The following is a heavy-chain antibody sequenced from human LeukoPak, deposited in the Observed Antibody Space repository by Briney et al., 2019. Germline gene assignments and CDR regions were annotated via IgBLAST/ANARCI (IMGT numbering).Heavy chain of an antibody. V-gene: IGHV4-39*07. Sequence: PSETLSLTCTVSGGSISSGSYYWSWIRQPPGKGLEWIGEINHSGSTNYNPSLKSRVTISVDTSKNQFSLKLSSVTAADTAVYYCARGSRSDYWGQGTLVTVSS. CDR3: ARGSRSDY. J-gene: IGHJ4*02. CDR2: INHSGST. CDR1: GGSISSGSYY.